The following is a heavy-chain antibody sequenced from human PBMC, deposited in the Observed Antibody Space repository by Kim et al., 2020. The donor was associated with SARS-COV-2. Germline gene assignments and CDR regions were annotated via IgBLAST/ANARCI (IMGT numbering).Heavy chain of an antibody. CDR1: GGSISDINYS. Sequence: SETLSLTCTVSGGSISDINYSWGWVRLPPGKGLEWIGSISYSGSTYYNPSLKSRVTISMDTSKNQFSLRLTSVTAADTAVYYCVRGAYSSGWKTAFDIWGQGTMVTVSS. J-gene: IGHJ3*02. CDR2: ISYSGST. V-gene: IGHV4-39*07. CDR3: VRGAYSSGWKTAFDI. D-gene: IGHD6-19*01.